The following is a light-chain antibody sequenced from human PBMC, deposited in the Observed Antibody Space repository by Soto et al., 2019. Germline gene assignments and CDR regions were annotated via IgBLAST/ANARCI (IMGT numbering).Light chain of an antibody. J-gene: IGKJ4*01. Sequence: EIVLTQSPATLSLSPGERATLSCRASQSVSSYLAWYQQKPGQAPRLLIYDASNRATGILARFSGSGSGTDFTLTSSCLEPEDFAVYYCQQRSNWSPLTFGGGTKVEIK. CDR2: DAS. CDR1: QSVSSY. CDR3: QQRSNWSPLT. V-gene: IGKV3-11*01.